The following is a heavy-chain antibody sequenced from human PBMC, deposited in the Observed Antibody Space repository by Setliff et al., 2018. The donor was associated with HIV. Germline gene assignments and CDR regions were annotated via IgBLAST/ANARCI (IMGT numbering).Heavy chain of an antibody. V-gene: IGHV4-59*01. D-gene: IGHD3-22*01. CDR1: GGSLSSYY. CDR3: ARKYLVNVFDY. J-gene: IGHJ4*02. CDR2: VYYSGTT. Sequence: PSETLSLTCSVSGGSLSSYYWSWIRQPPGKGLEWIGYVYYSGTTNYNPSLKSRVSMSVDTSKNQFSLRLSSVTAADTAVYYCARKYLVNVFDYWGQGMLVPSPQ.